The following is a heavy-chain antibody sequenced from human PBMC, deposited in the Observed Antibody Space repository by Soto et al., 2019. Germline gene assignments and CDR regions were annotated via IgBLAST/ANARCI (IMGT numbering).Heavy chain of an antibody. CDR1: GFTVSSNY. V-gene: IGHV3-53*04. Sequence: GGSLRLSCAASGFTVSSNYMSWVRQAPGKGLEWVSVIYSGGSTYYADSVKGRFTISRHNSKNTLYLQMNSLRAEDTAVYYCARDQWSVQPSSYGDYVEDYYYYYMDVWGKGTTVTVSS. D-gene: IGHD4-17*01. J-gene: IGHJ6*03. CDR2: IYSGGST. CDR3: ARDQWSVQPSSYGDYVEDYYYYYMDV.